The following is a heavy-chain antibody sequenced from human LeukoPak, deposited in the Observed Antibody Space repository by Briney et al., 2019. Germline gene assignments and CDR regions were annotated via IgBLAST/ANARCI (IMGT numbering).Heavy chain of an antibody. Sequence: GGSLRLSCAASGFNVGNNYMSWVRQAPGEGLEWVSVIYSDGSTYYGDSVKARFTISRDNSKNTLYLQMNSLRADGTAVYYCARDPGGGPTHGYWGRGTLVTVSS. CDR2: IYSDGST. D-gene: IGHD1-26*01. V-gene: IGHV3-66*02. CDR3: ARDPGGGPTHGY. J-gene: IGHJ4*02. CDR1: GFNVGNNY.